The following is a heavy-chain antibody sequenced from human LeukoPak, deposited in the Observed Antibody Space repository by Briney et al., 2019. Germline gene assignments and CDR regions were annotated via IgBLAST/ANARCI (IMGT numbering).Heavy chain of an antibody. CDR2: IYTSGTT. V-gene: IGHV4-4*07. D-gene: IGHD2-2*01. Sequence: SETLSLTCTVSGDSISSYYWSWIRQPAGKGLEWIGRIYTSGTTYYNPSLKSRVTMSVDTSKNQFSLKLSSVTAADTAVYYCARGLGMRKDIVVVPAATDGLDIWGQGTMVTVSS. CDR1: GDSISSYY. J-gene: IGHJ3*02. CDR3: ARGLGMRKDIVVVPAATDGLDI.